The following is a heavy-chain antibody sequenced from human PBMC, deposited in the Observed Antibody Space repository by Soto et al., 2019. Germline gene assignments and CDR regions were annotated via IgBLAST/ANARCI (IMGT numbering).Heavy chain of an antibody. V-gene: IGHV3-30*18. CDR1: GFTFSSYG. Sequence: GGSLRLSCAASGFTFSSYGMHWVRQAPGKGLEWVAVISYDGSNKYYADSVKGRFTISRDNSKNTLYLQMNSLRAEDTAVYYCAKDGDTAMALFDYWGQGTLVTVSS. CDR3: AKDGDTAMALFDY. J-gene: IGHJ4*02. D-gene: IGHD5-18*01. CDR2: ISYDGSNK.